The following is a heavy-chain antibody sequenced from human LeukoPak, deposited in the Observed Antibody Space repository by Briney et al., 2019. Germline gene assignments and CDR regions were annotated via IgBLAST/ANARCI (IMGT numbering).Heavy chain of an antibody. CDR1: GFTFSNYW. CDR2: ISSDGHST. J-gene: IGHJ4*02. Sequence: PGGSLGLSCAASGFTFSNYWMHWVRLAPGKGLVWVSRISSDGHSTTYADSVKGRFTISRDNAKSTVYLQMNSLRAEDTAVYYCATIGLGAYWGQGTLVTVSS. D-gene: IGHD3/OR15-3a*01. CDR3: ATIGLGAY. V-gene: IGHV3-74*01.